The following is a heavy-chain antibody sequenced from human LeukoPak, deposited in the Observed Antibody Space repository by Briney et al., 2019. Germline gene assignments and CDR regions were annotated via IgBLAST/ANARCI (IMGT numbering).Heavy chain of an antibody. CDR2: IYSGGST. D-gene: IGHD6-19*01. Sequence: GGSLRLSCAASGFTVSSNYMSWVRQAPGKGLEWVSVIYSGGSTYYADSAKGRFTISRDNSKNTLYLQMNSLRAEDTAVYYCARGSSGLYYYYYMDVWGKGTTVTVSS. J-gene: IGHJ6*03. V-gene: IGHV3-53*01. CDR1: GFTVSSNY. CDR3: ARGSSGLYYYYYMDV.